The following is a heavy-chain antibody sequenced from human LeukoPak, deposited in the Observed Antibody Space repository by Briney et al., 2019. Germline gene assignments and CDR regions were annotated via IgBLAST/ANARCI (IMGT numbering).Heavy chain of an antibody. Sequence: SETLSLTCTVSGGSISTTSYYWGWIRQSPGKGLEYIGSVFYTGSTHYNPSLKSRVTISVDTSRNQFALKLNSVTAADTAVYYCARARGITGTTVLDYWGQGTLVTVSS. J-gene: IGHJ4*02. D-gene: IGHD1-7*01. CDR3: ARARGITGTTVLDY. CDR1: GGSISTTSYY. CDR2: VFYTGST. V-gene: IGHV4-39*01.